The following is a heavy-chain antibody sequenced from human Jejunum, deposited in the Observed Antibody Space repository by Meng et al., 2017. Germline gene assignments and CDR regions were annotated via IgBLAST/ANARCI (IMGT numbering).Heavy chain of an antibody. V-gene: IGHV4-34*01. CDR1: GGSFSGYY. D-gene: IGHD3-10*01. J-gene: IGHJ2*01. CDR2: INHSGST. CDR3: ARYGGSGSYWHFDP. Sequence: QVQLQQWGAGLLKPSETLSLTCAVYGGSFSGYYWTWFRQPPGKGLEWIGEINHSGSTNYNPSLKSRVTMSIDTSKIQFSLKLSSVTAADAAVYYCARYGGSGSYWHFDPWGRGTLVTVSS.